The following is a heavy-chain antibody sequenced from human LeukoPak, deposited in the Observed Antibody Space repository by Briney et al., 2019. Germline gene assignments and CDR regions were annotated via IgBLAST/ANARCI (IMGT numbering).Heavy chain of an antibody. V-gene: IGHV1-8*01. D-gene: IGHD2-21*01. J-gene: IGHJ4*02. CDR2: MNPNSGNT. CDR1: GYTFTSYD. CDR3: AKDLGLRGIYGPRGGKTIDY. Sequence: GASVKVSCKASGYTFTSYDINWVRQATGQGLEWMGWMNPNSGNTGYAQKFQGRVTMTRNTSISTAYMELSSLRAEDTAVYYCAKDLGLRGIYGPRGGKTIDYWGQGTLVTVSS.